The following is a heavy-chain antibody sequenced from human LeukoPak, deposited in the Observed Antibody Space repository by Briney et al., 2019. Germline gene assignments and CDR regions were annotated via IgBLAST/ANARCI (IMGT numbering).Heavy chain of an antibody. CDR2: IYYSGST. Sequence: PSETLSLTCTVSGGSISSYYWSGIRQPPGKGLEWIGYIYYSGSTNYNPSLKSRVTISVDTSKNQFSLKLSSVTAADTAVYYCARAPFRDSGYDYWGQGTLVTVSS. CDR3: ARAPFRDSGYDY. D-gene: IGHD5-12*01. V-gene: IGHV4-59*01. J-gene: IGHJ4*02. CDR1: GGSISSYY.